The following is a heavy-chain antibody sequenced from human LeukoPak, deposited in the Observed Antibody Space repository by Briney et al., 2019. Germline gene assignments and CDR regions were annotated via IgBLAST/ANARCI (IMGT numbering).Heavy chain of an antibody. CDR3: TTGILYYDILTAEGY. V-gene: IGHV3-15*01. CDR2: IKSKTDGGTT. D-gene: IGHD3-9*01. Sequence: GGSLRLSCAASGFTFSNAWMSWVRQAPGKGLEWVGRIKSKTDGGTTDYAAPVKDRFTISRDDSKNTLYLQMNSLKTEDTAVYYCTTGILYYDILTAEGYWGQGTLVTVSS. J-gene: IGHJ4*02. CDR1: GFTFSNAW.